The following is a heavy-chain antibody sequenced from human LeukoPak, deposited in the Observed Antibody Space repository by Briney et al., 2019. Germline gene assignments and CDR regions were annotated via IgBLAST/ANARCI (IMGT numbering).Heavy chain of an antibody. J-gene: IGHJ3*02. CDR1: GFTFSSYA. D-gene: IGHD3-22*01. V-gene: IGHV3-23*01. CDR2: ISGSGGST. CDR3: AKDFYPYDWEGSGYYSDAFDI. Sequence: PGGSLRLSCAASGFTFSSYAMSWVRQAPGKGLEWVSAISGSGGSTYYADSVKGRFTISRDNSKNTLYLQMNSLRAEDTAVYYCAKDFYPYDWEGSGYYSDAFDIWGQGTMVTVSS.